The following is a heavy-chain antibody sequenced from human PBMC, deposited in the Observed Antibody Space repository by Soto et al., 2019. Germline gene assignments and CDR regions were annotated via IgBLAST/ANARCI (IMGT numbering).Heavy chain of an antibody. J-gene: IGHJ5*02. CDR2: IIPILGIA. V-gene: IGHV1-69*02. CDR3: AVVPAAIGLWFDP. CDR1: GGTFSSYT. D-gene: IGHD2-2*01. Sequence: QVQLVQSGAEVKKPGSSVKVSCKASGGTFSSYTISWVRQAPGQGLEWMGRIIPILGIANYAQKFQGRVTXTXDXXTSTAYMELSSLRSEDTAVYYCAVVPAAIGLWFDPWGQGTLVTVSS.